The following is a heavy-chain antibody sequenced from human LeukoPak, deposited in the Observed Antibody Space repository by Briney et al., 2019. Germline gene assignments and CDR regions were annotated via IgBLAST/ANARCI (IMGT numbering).Heavy chain of an antibody. Sequence: QPGGSLRLSCAASGFTFSSDSMTCVRQAPGKGLEWVSTISGTGVSTFYADPVKGRFTISRDNSKNTLYLHMNSLSAEDTAIYYCAKDSFSSRWGQGTLVTVSS. CDR2: ISGTGVST. CDR3: AKDSFSSR. J-gene: IGHJ4*02. CDR1: GFTFSSDS. D-gene: IGHD2-2*01. V-gene: IGHV3-23*01.